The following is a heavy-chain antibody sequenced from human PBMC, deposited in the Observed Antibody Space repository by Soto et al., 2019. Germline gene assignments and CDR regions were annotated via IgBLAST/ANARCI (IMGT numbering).Heavy chain of an antibody. CDR2: INTDNGNA. CDR1: RYAFSSTA. Sequence: SAKLSCEASRYAFSSTAIHSLCQAPGQRPEWMALINTDNGNANYSQKFQGRVTVTRVTSATTAYMDLSSLLSEDTAVYYCARDRTRYPAGLFDYWGQGTLVTGSP. V-gene: IGHV1-3*04. D-gene: IGHD2-2*02. CDR3: ARDRTRYPAGLFDY. J-gene: IGHJ4*02.